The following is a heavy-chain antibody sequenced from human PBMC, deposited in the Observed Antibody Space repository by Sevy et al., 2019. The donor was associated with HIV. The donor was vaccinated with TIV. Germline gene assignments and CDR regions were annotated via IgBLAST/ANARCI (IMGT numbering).Heavy chain of an antibody. CDR1: GFSLSTSGVG. CDR2: IYWDDDK. V-gene: IGHV2-5*02. D-gene: IGHD3-3*01. J-gene: IGHJ5*02. CDR3: AHRHYDFWSGYYEYNWFDP. Sequence: SGPTLVKPTQTLTLTCTFSGFSLSTSGVGVGWIRQPPGKALEWLALIYWDDDKRYSPSLKSRLTNTKDTSKNQVVLTMTNMDPVDTATYYCAHRHYDFWSGYYEYNWFDPWGQGPLVTVSS.